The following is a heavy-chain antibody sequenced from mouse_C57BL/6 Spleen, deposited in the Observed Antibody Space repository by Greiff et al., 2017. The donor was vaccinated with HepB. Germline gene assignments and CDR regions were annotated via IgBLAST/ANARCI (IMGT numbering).Heavy chain of an antibody. CDR1: GYTFTSYW. CDR3: APHYYGSSYVPFAY. D-gene: IGHD1-1*01. Sequence: VQLQQPGAELVKPGASVKLSCKASGYTFTSYWMHWVKQRPGQGLEWIGMIHPNSGSTNYNEKFKSKATLTVDKSSSTAYMQLSSLTSEDSAVYYCAPHYYGSSYVPFAYWGQGTLVTVSA. V-gene: IGHV1-64*01. CDR2: IHPNSGST. J-gene: IGHJ3*01.